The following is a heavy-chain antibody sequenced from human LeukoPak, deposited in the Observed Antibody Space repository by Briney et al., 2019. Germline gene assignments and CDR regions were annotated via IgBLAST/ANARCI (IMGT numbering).Heavy chain of an antibody. Sequence: TSETLSLTCTVSGGSISSYYWSWIRQPAGKGLEWIGRIYTSGSTNYNPSLKSRVTMSVDTPKNQFSLKLSSVTAADTAVYYCARDPAYSSGLPNYYYYMDVWGKGTTVTVSS. D-gene: IGHD6-19*01. CDR2: IYTSGST. J-gene: IGHJ6*03. CDR1: GGSISSYY. V-gene: IGHV4-4*07. CDR3: ARDPAYSSGLPNYYYYMDV.